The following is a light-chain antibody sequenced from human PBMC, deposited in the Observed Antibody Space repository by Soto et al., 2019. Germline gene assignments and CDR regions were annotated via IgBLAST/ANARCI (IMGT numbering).Light chain of an antibody. CDR1: QSLLYSNGYNY. Sequence: ETVMTQSPLSLPVTPGEPASISCRSSQSLLYSNGYNYLEWYLQKPGQSPQLLIYLGSNRASGVPDRFSGSGSGTDFTLKISRVEAEDVGVYYCMQTLQTWTFGQGTKVEIK. V-gene: IGKV2-28*01. CDR2: LGS. J-gene: IGKJ1*01. CDR3: MQTLQTWT.